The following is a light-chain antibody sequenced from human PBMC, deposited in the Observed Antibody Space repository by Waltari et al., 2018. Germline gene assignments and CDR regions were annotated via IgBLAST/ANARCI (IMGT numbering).Light chain of an antibody. CDR3: SSYTSSSTWV. V-gene: IGLV2-14*03. Sequence: HSALTQSASASGSPGQSITIPCTGTNSNIGTYDYVSWFQQLPGKAPKLIIYDFRNRPLGISNRFSGSKSGITASLSISGLLAEDEAYYYCSSYTSSSTWVFGGGTKLTVL. CDR1: NSNIGTYDY. CDR2: DFR. J-gene: IGLJ3*02.